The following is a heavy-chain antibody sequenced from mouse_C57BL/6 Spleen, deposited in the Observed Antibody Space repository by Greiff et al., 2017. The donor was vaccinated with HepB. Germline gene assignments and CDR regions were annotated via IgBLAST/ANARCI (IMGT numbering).Heavy chain of an antibody. CDR2: IDPSDSET. J-gene: IGHJ2*01. CDR3: ARGGYDGYYRGYFDY. CDR1: GYTFTSYW. V-gene: IGHV1-52*01. D-gene: IGHD2-3*01. Sequence: VQLQQPGAELVRPGSSVKLSCKASGYTFTSYWMHWVKQRPIQGLEWIGNIDPSDSETHYNQKFKDKATLTVDKSSSTAYMQLSSLTSEDSAVYYCARGGYDGYYRGYFDYWGQGTTLTVSS.